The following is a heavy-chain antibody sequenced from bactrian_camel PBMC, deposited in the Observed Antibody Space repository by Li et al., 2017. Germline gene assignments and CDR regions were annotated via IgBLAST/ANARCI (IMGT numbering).Heavy chain of an antibody. CDR1: GFTFSNNW. J-gene: IGHJ6*01. CDR3: VADETGWGNFGH. D-gene: IGHD5*01. V-gene: IGHV3S6*01. Sequence: HVQLVESGGGLVQPGGSLTLSCAASGFTFSNNWMHWVRQAPGKGLEWVSSLWAGGPSTYYTDSVQGRFTISKDNAKNTLYLQMNSLKPEDTARYYCVADETGWGNFGHWGQGTQVTVS. CDR2: LWAGGPST.